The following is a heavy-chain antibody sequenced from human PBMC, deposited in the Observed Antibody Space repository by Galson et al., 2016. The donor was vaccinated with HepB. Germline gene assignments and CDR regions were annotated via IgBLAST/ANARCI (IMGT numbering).Heavy chain of an antibody. V-gene: IGHV4-61*03. J-gene: IGHJ3*02. CDR1: GGSVNSGSYY. CDR2: IYFSGST. CDR3: ARGAIVKALDI. Sequence: ETLSLTCTVSGGSVNSGSYYWTWIRQSPGKGLEWIGYIYFSGSTNYNPSLKSRVTISVDTSTSHFPLTLSSGTAADTAVYYCARGAIVKALDIWGHGTMVTVSS. D-gene: IGHD3-16*02.